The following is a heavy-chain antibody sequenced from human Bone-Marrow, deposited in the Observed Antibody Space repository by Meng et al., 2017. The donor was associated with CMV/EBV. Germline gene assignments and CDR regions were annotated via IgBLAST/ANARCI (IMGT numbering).Heavy chain of an antibody. Sequence: SEPLSLTCTVSGGSISSYYWSWIRQPPGKGLEWIGSIYYSGSTYYNPSLKSRVTISVDTSKNQFSLKLSSVTAADTAVYYCALTAPGEGFDYWGQGTLVTVSS. J-gene: IGHJ4*02. V-gene: IGHV4-59*05. CDR2: IYYSGST. D-gene: IGHD3-16*01. CDR1: GGSISSYY. CDR3: ALTAPGEGFDY.